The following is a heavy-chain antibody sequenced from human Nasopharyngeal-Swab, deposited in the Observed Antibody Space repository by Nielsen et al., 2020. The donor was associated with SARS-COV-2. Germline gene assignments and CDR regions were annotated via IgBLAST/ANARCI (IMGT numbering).Heavy chain of an antibody. J-gene: IGHJ6*03. CDR3: ARGCRKGVLMVYAILYYYYYMDV. CDR1: GYTFTSYD. CDR2: TNPNSGNT. V-gene: IGHV1-8*01. D-gene: IGHD2-8*01. Sequence: ASVKVSCKASGYTFTSYDINWVRQATGQGLEWMGWTNPNSGNTGYAQKFQGRVTMTRNTSISTAYMELSSLRSEDTAVYYCARGCRKGVLMVYAILYYYYYMDVWGKGTTVTVSS.